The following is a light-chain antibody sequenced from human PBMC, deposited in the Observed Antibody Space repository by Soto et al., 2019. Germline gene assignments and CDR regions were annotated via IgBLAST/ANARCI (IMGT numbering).Light chain of an antibody. CDR2: EVT. J-gene: IGLJ1*01. V-gene: IGLV2-14*01. CDR3: SSYTSSSTLV. CDR1: SSDVGLFTY. Sequence: QSALTQPASVSGSPGQSITISCTGTSSDVGLFTYVSWYRHHPGKAPKLIIYEVTNRPSGVSNRFSGSKSGNTASLTISGLQAEDEADYYCSSYTSSSTLVFGTVTKLTVL.